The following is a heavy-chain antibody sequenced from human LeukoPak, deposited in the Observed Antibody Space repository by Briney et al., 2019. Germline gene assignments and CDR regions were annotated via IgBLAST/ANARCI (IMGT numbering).Heavy chain of an antibody. CDR1: GGSVNSGGYY. CDR3: ARDPSYCSSASCPP. D-gene: IGHD2-2*01. J-gene: IGHJ5*02. Sequence: PSETLSLTCTVSGGSVNSGGYYWNWIRQPPGKGLEWIGYIYGGSTNYNPSLKSRVTISLETSKNQFSLKLSAVTAADTAVYYCARDPSYCSSASCPPWGQGTLVTVSS. CDR2: IYGGST. V-gene: IGHV4-61*08.